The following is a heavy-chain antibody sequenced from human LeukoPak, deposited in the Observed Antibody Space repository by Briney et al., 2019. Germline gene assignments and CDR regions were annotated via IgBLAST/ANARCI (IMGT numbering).Heavy chain of an antibody. CDR2: MNPNSGNT. J-gene: IGHJ4*02. Sequence: ASVKVSCTASGYTFTSYDINWVRQATGQGLEWMGWMNPNSGNTGYAQKFQGRVTMTRNTSISTAYMELSSLRSEDTAVYYCARGPYYDFWSGYYDTHLDYWGQGTLVTVSS. CDR1: GYTFTSYD. V-gene: IGHV1-8*01. D-gene: IGHD3-3*01. CDR3: ARGPYYDFWSGYYDTHLDY.